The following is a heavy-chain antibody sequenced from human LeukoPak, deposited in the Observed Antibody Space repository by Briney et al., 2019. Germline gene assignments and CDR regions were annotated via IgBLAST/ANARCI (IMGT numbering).Heavy chain of an antibody. CDR2: ISYDGSNK. J-gene: IGHJ3*02. CDR1: GFTFSSYA. D-gene: IGHD5-24*01. V-gene: IGHV3-30*04. CDR3: ARDERWLQLHAFDI. Sequence: PGGSLRLSCAASGFTFSSYAMHWVRQAPGKGLEWVAVISYDGSNKYYADSVKGRFTISRGNSKNTLYLQMNSLRAEDTAVYYCARDERWLQLHAFDIWGQGTMVTVSS.